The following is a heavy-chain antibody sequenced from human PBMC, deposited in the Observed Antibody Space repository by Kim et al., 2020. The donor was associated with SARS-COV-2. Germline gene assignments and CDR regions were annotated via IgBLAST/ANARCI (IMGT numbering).Heavy chain of an antibody. V-gene: IGHV6-1*01. D-gene: IGHD6-19*01. CDR2: TYYRSKWYN. J-gene: IGHJ4*02. CDR1: GDSVSSNSAA. CDR3: ARGSTSFIAVAGVFDY. Sequence: SQTLSLTCAISGDSVSSNSAAWNWIRQSPSRGLEWLGRTYYRSKWYNDYAVSVKSRITINPDTSKNQFSLQLNSVTPEDTAVYYCARGSTSFIAVAGVFDYWGQGTLVTVAS.